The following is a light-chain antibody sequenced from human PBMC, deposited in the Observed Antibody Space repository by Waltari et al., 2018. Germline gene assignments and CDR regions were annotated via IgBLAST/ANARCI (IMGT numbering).Light chain of an antibody. CDR3: QQRSNWTPDT. V-gene: IGKV3-11*01. CDR1: QSVGTY. Sequence: EIVLTQSPATLSLSPGETATLPCRASQSVGTYLAWYQQKPGQVPRPLIYDASTRATCIPARFRGSGSVTDFTLTISNLEAEDCAVYYCQQRSNWTPDTFGQGARVEIK. CDR2: DAS. J-gene: IGKJ2*01.